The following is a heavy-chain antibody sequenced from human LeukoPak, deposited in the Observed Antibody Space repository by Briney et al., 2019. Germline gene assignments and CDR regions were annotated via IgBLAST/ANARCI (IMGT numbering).Heavy chain of an antibody. V-gene: IGHV3-74*03. CDR1: GFTFSSYN. J-gene: IGHJ4*02. CDR3: TRDLNHLQGDY. CDR2: INAEGDDT. Sequence: GGSLRLSCAASGFTFSSYNMHWVRQAPGEGLVWVSRINAEGDDTKYADTVKGRFSISRDNAKNTLHLQMNSLRVEDTAVYYCTRDLNHLQGDYWGQGTLVTVSS.